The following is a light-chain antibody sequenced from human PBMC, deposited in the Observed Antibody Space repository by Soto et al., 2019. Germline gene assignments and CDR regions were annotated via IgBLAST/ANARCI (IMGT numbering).Light chain of an antibody. J-gene: IGLJ1*01. CDR1: SSDVGGYNY. V-gene: IGLV2-8*01. CDR2: EVS. Sequence: QSVLTQPPSASGSPGQSVTISCAGTSSDVGGYNYVSWYQQYPGKVPKLMIYEVSERPSGVPDRFSGSKSGNTAFLTVSGLQAEDEADYYCLSYADTAYVFGTGTQVTGL. CDR3: LSYADTAYV.